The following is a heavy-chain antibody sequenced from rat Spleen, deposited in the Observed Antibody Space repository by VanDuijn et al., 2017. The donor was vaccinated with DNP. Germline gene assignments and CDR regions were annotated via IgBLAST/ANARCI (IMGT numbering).Heavy chain of an antibody. D-gene: IGHD4-1*01. CDR3: AKNTGYYFDS. CDR1: GFTFSDHN. J-gene: IGHJ2*01. CDR2: ISYDGTIT. Sequence: EVRLVESGGGLVQPGRSLKVSCAASGFTFSDHNMAWVRQAPKKGLEWVATISYDGTITKYRDSVKGRFIISRDNGKSSLYLQLSSLKSEDTATYYCAKNTGYYFDSWGQGVMVTVSS. V-gene: IGHV5-7*01.